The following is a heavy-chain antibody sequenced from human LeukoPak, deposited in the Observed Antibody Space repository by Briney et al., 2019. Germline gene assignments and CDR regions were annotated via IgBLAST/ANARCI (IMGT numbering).Heavy chain of an antibody. CDR1: GGPISSYY. CDR3: ARGRDGYNYYFDY. Sequence: PSETLSLTCTVSGGPISSYYWSWIRQPPGKGLEWIGYIHYSGSTNYNPSLKSRVTISVDTSKNQFSLKLNSVTAADTAVYYCARGRDGYNYYFDYWGQGTLVTVSS. V-gene: IGHV4-59*01. J-gene: IGHJ4*02. CDR2: IHYSGST. D-gene: IGHD5-24*01.